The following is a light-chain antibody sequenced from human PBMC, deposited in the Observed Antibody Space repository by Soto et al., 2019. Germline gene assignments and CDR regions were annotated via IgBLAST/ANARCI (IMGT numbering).Light chain of an antibody. CDR1: QSVGSK. J-gene: IGKJ4*01. V-gene: IGKV3-15*01. Sequence: EIVMTQSPATLSVSPGERATLSCRASQSVGSKLAWYQQKPGQAPRLLIYGASTRATRIPASFSGSGSGTEFTLTISSLQSEDFAVYYCQQYNSWPLPFGGGTKVEIK. CDR3: QQYNSWPLP. CDR2: GAS.